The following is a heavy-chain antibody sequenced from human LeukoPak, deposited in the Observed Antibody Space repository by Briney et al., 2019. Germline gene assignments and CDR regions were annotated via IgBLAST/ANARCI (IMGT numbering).Heavy chain of an antibody. Sequence: SETLFLTCTVSGGSISSGGYYWSWIRQHPGKGLEWIGYIYYSGSTYYNPSLKSRVTISVDTSKNQFSLKLSSVTAADTAVYYCARGGSATYWFDPWGQGTRVADSS. CDR2: IYYSGST. D-gene: IGHD2-15*01. J-gene: IGHJ5*02. CDR3: ARGGSATYWFDP. V-gene: IGHV4-31*03. CDR1: GGSISSGGYY.